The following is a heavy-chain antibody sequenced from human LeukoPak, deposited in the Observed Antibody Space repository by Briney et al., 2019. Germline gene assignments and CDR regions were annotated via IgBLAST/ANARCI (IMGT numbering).Heavy chain of an antibody. V-gene: IGHV3-30*18. CDR3: AKDHGSGSYHDPNWFDP. J-gene: IGHJ5*02. CDR2: MSYDGSYK. D-gene: IGHD3-10*01. Sequence: PGGSLRLSCAASGFTFSSYGMHWVRQAPGKGLDWATVMSYDGSYKYYAESVKGRFTISRDNSKKTLYLQMNSLRAEDTTVYYCAKDHGSGSYHDPNWFDPWGQGTLVTVSS. CDR1: GFTFSSYG.